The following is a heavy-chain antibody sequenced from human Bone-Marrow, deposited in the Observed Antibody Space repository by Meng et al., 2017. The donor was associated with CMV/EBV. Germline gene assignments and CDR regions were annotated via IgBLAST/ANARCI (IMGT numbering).Heavy chain of an antibody. J-gene: IGHJ4*02. CDR2: ISYDGSNK. D-gene: IGHD6-13*01. Sequence: GGSLRLSCAASGFTFSSYAMHWVRQAPGKGLEWVAVISYDGSNKYYADSVKGRFTISRDNSKNTLYLQMNSLKTEDTAVYYCTRHFQQLALDYWGQGTLVTVSS. CDR1: GFTFSSYA. CDR3: TRHFQQLALDY. V-gene: IGHV3-30*04.